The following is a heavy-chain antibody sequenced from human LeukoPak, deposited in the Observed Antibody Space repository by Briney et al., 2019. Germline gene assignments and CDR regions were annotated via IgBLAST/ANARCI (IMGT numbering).Heavy chain of an antibody. CDR2: IYTSGIT. CDR3: ARDVVAAPGTWDY. Sequence: PPETLSLTCTLSGGSISSGSYYWSWIRHPAGTGLEWIGRIYTSGITSYNPSLKSQVTMSVDTSKNQFSLKLSSVTAADTAVYYCARDVVAAPGTWDYWGQGTLVTASS. J-gene: IGHJ4*02. V-gene: IGHV4-61*02. CDR1: GGSISSGSYY. D-gene: IGHD6-13*01.